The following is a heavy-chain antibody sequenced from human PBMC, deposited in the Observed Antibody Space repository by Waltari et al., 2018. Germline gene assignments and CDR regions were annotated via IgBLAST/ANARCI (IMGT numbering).Heavy chain of an antibody. CDR3: ARAGAVRGRYYFDY. J-gene: IGHJ4*02. V-gene: IGHV1-46*01. Sequence: QVQLVQSGAEVKKPGASVNVSCKASGYIFTNYYVHWVRQAPGQGLEWMGIINPRGGSTRNAQKFQVRVTMTRDTSTSTVHMEMSSLRSEDTAVYYCARAGAVRGRYYFDYWGQGSLVTVSS. CDR2: INPRGGST. CDR1: GYIFTNYY. D-gene: IGHD3-10*01.